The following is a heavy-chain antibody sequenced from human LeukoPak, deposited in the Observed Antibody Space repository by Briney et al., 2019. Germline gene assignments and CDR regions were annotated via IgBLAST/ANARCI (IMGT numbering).Heavy chain of an antibody. J-gene: IGHJ4*02. D-gene: IGHD6-6*01. CDR1: GFTISNYG. CDR3: AKDAAYSSSSNFDY. V-gene: IGHV3-23*01. Sequence: PGGSLRLSCAASGFTISNYGMSWVRQAPGKGLEWVSTVVGSGGSTYFADSVKGRFSISRSNTKNTLYLQMNSLRADDTAVYYCAKDAAYSSSSNFDYWGQGTLVTVSS. CDR2: VVGSGGST.